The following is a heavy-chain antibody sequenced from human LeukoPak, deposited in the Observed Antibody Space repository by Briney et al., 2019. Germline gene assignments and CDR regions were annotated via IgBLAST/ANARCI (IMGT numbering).Heavy chain of an antibody. CDR2: IYTSGST. V-gene: IGHV4-4*07. D-gene: IGHD3-22*01. CDR1: GGSISSYY. J-gene: IGHJ4*02. CDR3: VISSSFYTYDY. Sequence: SETLSLTCTVSGGSISSYYWSWIRQPAGKGLEWIGRIYTSGSTNYNPSLKSRVTMSVDTSKNQYSLKLSSVTAADTAVYYCVISSSFYTYDYWGQGTLVTVSS.